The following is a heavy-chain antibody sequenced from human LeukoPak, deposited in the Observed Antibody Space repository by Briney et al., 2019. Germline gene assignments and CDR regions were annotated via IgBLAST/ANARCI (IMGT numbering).Heavy chain of an antibody. CDR3: AKPISGGLAVTADWFHP. CDR1: GFAFSVYA. J-gene: IGHJ5*01. V-gene: IGHV3-23*01. Sequence: GGSLRLSCTASGFAFSVYAMSWLRQPPGKGLEWVSTINANSGTTSYAASVRGRFTISRDNSKNTLYLQLNTLRADDTATYYCAKPISGGLAVTADWFHPWGQGALVVVSS. CDR2: INANSGTT. D-gene: IGHD6-19*01.